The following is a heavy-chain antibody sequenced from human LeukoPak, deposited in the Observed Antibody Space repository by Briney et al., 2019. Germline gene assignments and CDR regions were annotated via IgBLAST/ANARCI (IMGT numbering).Heavy chain of an antibody. CDR3: AREFLRGEVY. V-gene: IGHV1-46*01. J-gene: IGHJ4*02. CDR1: GYTFTSNY. D-gene: IGHD3-10*01. CDR2: ISPSGGST. Sequence: ASVKVSCMAFGYTFTSNYMHWVRQAPGQGPEWMGVISPSGGSTTYAQKFQGRVTLTRDMSTSTDYLELSSLRCEDTAVYYCAREFLRGEVYWGQGTLVTVSS.